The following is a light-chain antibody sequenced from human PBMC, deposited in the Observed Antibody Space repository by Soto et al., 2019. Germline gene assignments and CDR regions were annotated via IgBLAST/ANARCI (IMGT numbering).Light chain of an antibody. CDR3: SAYTVSRTYV. J-gene: IGLJ1*01. V-gene: IGLV1-40*01. CDR2: GNR. CDR1: NSNLGAGYD. Sequence: QSVLTQPPSVSGAPGQRVTISCTGNNSNLGAGYDVHWYQQLPGAAPKLVIFGNRNRPSGVPERFSGSKSGTSASLAITGLQGEDEADYYCSAYTVSRTYVFGTGTKLTVL.